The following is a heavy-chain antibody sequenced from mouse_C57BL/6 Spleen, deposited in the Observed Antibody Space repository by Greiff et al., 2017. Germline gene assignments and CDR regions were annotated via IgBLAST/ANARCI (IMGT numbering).Heavy chain of an antibody. Sequence: VQLKESGGDLVKPGGSLKLSCAASGFTFSSYGMSWVRQTPDKRLEWVATISSGGSYTYYPDSVKGRFTISRDNAKNTLYLQMSSLKSEDTAMYYCARSYGNYYYAMDYWGRGTSVTVSS. CDR2: ISSGGSYT. V-gene: IGHV5-6*01. CDR3: ARSYGNYYYAMDY. J-gene: IGHJ4*01. D-gene: IGHD1-1*02. CDR1: GFTFSSYG.